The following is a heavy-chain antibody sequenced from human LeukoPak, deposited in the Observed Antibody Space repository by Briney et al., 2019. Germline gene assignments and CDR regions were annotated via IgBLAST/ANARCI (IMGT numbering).Heavy chain of an antibody. D-gene: IGHD6-13*01. J-gene: IGHJ4*02. CDR2: INPSGGSA. CDR3: AREGVAATGLDY. V-gene: IGHV1-46*01. Sequence: ASVKVSCKASGYTFSIYNMHWVRQAPGQGLEWMGIINPSGGSASGTQKFQGRVTMTRDTSTSTLYMELGSLRSEDTAVYYCAREGVAATGLDYWGQGTLVTVSS. CDR1: GYTFSIYN.